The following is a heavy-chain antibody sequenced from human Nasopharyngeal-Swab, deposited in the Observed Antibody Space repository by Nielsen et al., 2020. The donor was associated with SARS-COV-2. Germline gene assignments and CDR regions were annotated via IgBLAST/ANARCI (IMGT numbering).Heavy chain of an antibody. J-gene: IGHJ3*02. CDR2: ISSSGSTI. D-gene: IGHD3-22*01. Sequence: LSLTCAASGFTFSSYEMNWVRQAPGKGLEWVSYISSSGSTIYYADSVKGRFTISRDNAKNSLYLQMNSLRAEDTAVYYCARDDGLSWLSQGAFDIWGQGTMVTVSS. CDR3: ARDDGLSWLSQGAFDI. CDR1: GFTFSSYE. V-gene: IGHV3-48*03.